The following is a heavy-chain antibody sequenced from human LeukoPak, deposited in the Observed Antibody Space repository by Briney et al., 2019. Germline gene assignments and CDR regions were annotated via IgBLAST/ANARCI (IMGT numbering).Heavy chain of an antibody. Sequence: ASVKVSCKVSGYTLTELSMHCVRQAPGKGLEWMGGFDPEDGETIYAQKFQGRVTMTEDTSTDTAYMELSGLRSENTAVYYCATGDIVAIPPFDYWGQGTLVTVSS. CDR1: GYTLTELS. J-gene: IGHJ4*02. CDR2: FDPEDGET. V-gene: IGHV1-24*01. D-gene: IGHD5-12*01. CDR3: ATGDIVAIPPFDY.